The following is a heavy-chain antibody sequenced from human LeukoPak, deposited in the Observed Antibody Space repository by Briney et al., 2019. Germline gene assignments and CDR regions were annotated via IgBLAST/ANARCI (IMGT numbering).Heavy chain of an antibody. CDR1: GFTFSSYW. V-gene: IGHV3-74*01. CDR2: INSDGSST. CDR3: ARVIAVAGFDY. D-gene: IGHD6-19*01. J-gene: IGHJ4*02. Sequence: GGSLRLSCAASGFTFSSYWMHWARQAPGKGLVWVSRINSDGSSTSYADSVKGRFTISRDNAKNTLYLQMNSLRAEDTAVYYCARVIAVAGFDYWGQGTLVTVSS.